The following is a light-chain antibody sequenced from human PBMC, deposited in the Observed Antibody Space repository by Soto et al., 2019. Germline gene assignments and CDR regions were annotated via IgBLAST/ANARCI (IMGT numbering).Light chain of an antibody. Sequence: QPVLTQSSSASASLGSSVKLTCTLSSGHSSYIIAWHQQQPGKAPRYLMKLEGSGSYNKGSGVPDRFSGSSSGADRYLTISTLQFEDEADYYCETWESNTQVFGPGTKLSVL. CDR1: SGHSSYI. CDR3: ETWESNTQV. J-gene: IGLJ1*01. CDR2: LEGSGSY. V-gene: IGLV4-60*02.